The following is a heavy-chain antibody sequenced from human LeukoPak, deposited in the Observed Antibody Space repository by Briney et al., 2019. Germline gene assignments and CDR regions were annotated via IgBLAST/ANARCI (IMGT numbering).Heavy chain of an antibody. V-gene: IGHV3-23*01. CDR2: VNADGGNT. Sequence: GGSLRLSCAASGFTFDNYRMSWVRQAPGKGLEWVSTVNADGGNTYYADSVKGRFTISGDNSKSTLILQMNSLRVEDTALYYCTKRVKYGGTWDHFADWGQGTLVTVSS. D-gene: IGHD1-26*01. CDR3: TKRVKYGGTWDHFAD. J-gene: IGHJ4*02. CDR1: GFTFDNYR.